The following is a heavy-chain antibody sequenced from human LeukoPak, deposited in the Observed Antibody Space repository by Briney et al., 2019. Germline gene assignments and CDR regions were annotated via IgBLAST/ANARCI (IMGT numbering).Heavy chain of an antibody. CDR2: ITGTRGTT. D-gene: IGHD5-12*01. V-gene: IGHV3-23*01. Sequence: GESLTLSCAGSGFTFSGSAMNWVRQAPGKGLEWVSAITGTRGTTYYADSVKGRFTISRDNSKNTVYLQMNSLRAEDTAVYYCAKDRTAGYDGLVDYWGQGTLVTVSS. CDR3: AKDRTAGYDGLVDY. CDR1: GFTFSGSA. J-gene: IGHJ4*02.